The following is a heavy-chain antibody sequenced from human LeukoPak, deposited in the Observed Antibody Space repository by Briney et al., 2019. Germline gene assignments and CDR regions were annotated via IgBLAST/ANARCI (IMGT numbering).Heavy chain of an antibody. J-gene: IGHJ4*02. CDR2: IKQDGSEK. CDR3: ARDRGDYYDSSGLYYFDY. D-gene: IGHD3-22*01. CDR1: GFTFSSYW. Sequence: GGSLRLSCAASGFTFSSYWMSWVRQAPGKGLEWVANIKQDGSEKYYVASVKGRFTISRDNAKNSLYLQMNSLGAEDTAVYYCARDRGDYYDSSGLYYFDYWGQGTLVTVSS. V-gene: IGHV3-7*01.